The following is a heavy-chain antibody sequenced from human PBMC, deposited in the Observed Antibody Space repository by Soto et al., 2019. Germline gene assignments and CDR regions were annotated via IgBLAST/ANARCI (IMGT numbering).Heavy chain of an antibody. CDR3: ARSPPRIAAAGSYYYGMDV. CDR2: INPNSGVT. J-gene: IGHJ6*02. D-gene: IGHD6-13*01. V-gene: IGHV1-2*04. Sequence: ASVKVSCKASGYTFTGYYMHWVRQAPGQGLEWMGWINPNSGVTNYAQKFQGWVTMTRDTSISTAYMELSRLRSDDTAEYYCARSPPRIAAAGSYYYGMDVWGQGTTVTVSS. CDR1: GYTFTGYY.